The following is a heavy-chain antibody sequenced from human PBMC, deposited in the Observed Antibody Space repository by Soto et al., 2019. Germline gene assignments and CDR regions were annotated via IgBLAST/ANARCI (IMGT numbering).Heavy chain of an antibody. CDR2: ISYDGSNK. D-gene: IGHD6-6*01. J-gene: IGHJ6*02. CDR1: GFTFSSYA. Sequence: GGSLRLSCAASGFTFSSYAMHWVRQAPGKGLEWVAVISYDGSNKYYADSVKGRFTISRDNSKNTLYLQMNSLRAEDTAVYYCVRARPAYYYYGMDVWGQGTTVTVSS. CDR3: VRARPAYYYYGMDV. V-gene: IGHV3-30-3*01.